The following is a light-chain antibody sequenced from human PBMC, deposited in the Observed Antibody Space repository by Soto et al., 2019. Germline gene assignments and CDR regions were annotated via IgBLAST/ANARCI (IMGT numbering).Light chain of an antibody. CDR1: SGHSSYA. V-gene: IGLV4-69*01. J-gene: IGLJ1*01. Sequence: QLVLTQSPSASASLGASVKLTCTLSSGHSSYAIAWHQQQPEKGPRYLMKLNSDGSHSKGDGIPDRFSGSSSWAERYLTISSRQSEDEADYYCQTWGTGMGVFGTWTKVTVL. CDR3: QTWGTGMGV. CDR2: LNSDGSH.